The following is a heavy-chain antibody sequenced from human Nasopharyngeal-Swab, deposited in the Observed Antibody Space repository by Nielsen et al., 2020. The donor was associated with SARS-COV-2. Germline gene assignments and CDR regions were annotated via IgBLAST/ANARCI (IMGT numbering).Heavy chain of an antibody. CDR3: VRDTGAWDFDY. D-gene: IGHD1-26*01. Sequence: ESLKISCVGSGFSLSNYWMSWVRQAPGRGLEWVANIRSASGARFYVDSVKGRFTISRDNAKNSLYLQMNSLRAEDTAVYYCVRDTGAWDFDYWGQGTLITVSS. V-gene: IGHV3-7*01. CDR1: GFSLSNYW. CDR2: IRSASGAR. J-gene: IGHJ4*02.